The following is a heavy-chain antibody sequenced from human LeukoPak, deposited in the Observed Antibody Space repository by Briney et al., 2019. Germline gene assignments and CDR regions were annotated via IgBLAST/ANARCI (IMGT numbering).Heavy chain of an antibody. V-gene: IGHV3-20*04. Sequence: PGGSLRLSCAASGFTFDDYGMSWVRQAPGKGLEWVSGINWNGGSTYYADSVKGRFTISRDNSKKTLYLQMNSLRAEDTAVYYCAKGTTTLVVVAATSWGQGTLVTVSS. J-gene: IGHJ5*02. CDR3: AKGTTTLVVVAATS. CDR1: GFTFDDYG. D-gene: IGHD2-15*01. CDR2: INWNGGST.